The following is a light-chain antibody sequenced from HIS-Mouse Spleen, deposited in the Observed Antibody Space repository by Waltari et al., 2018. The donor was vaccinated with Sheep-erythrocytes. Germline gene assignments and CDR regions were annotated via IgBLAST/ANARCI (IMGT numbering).Light chain of an antibody. CDR1: SSKIGSNY. CDR3: AAWDDSLSGVV. J-gene: IGLJ2*01. CDR2: RNN. V-gene: IGLV1-47*01. Sequence: QSVLTQPPSASGTPGQRVTISCSGGSSKIGSNYVYWYQQLPGTAPKLLICRNNQRPSGVPDRFSGSKSGTSASLAISGLRSEDEADYYCAAWDDSLSGVVFGGGTKLTVL.